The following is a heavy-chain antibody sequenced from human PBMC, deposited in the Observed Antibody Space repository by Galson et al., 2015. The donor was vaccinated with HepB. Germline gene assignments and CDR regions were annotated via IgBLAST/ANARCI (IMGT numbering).Heavy chain of an antibody. D-gene: IGHD5-24*01. Sequence: SLRLSCAASGFSFSNAWMSWVRQAPGKGLEWVGRIESNSYGGKTDYAAPVKGRFTISRDDSKDTVYLQMSSLKPEDTAVYFCTTNSVMAEAQLNSLFDCWGQGTLVTVSS. CDR3: TTNSVMAEAQLNSLFDC. V-gene: IGHV3-15*04. J-gene: IGHJ4*02. CDR2: IESNSYGGKT. CDR1: GFSFSNAW.